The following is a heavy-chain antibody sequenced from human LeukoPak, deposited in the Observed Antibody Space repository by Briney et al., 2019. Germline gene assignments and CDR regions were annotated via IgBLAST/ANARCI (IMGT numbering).Heavy chain of an antibody. J-gene: IGHJ3*02. CDR2: FDPEDGET. D-gene: IGHD4-23*01. Sequence: ASVKVSCKVSGYTLTELSMHWVRQAPGKGLEWMGGFDPEDGETIYAQKFQGRVTITADESTSTAYMELSSLRSEDTAVYYCAREGGPDYGGDDAFDIWGQGTMVTVSS. CDR3: AREGGPDYGGDDAFDI. V-gene: IGHV1-24*01. CDR1: GYTLTELS.